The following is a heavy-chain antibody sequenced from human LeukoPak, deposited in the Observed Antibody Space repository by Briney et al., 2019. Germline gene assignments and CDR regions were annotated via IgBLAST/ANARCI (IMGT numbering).Heavy chain of an antibody. D-gene: IGHD3-10*01. CDR3: ARDEVRGVAFDY. CDR1: GFTFSSCS. Sequence: GGSLRLSCAASGFTFSSCSMNWVRQAPGKGLEWVSSISSSSSYIYYADSVKGRFTISRDNAKNSLYLQMNSLRAEDTAVYYCARDEVRGVAFDYWGQGTLVTVFS. V-gene: IGHV3-21*01. CDR2: ISSSSSYI. J-gene: IGHJ4*02.